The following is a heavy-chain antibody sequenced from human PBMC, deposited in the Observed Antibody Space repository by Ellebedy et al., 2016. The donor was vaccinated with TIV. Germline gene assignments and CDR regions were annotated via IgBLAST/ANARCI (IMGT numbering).Heavy chain of an antibody. Sequence: PGGSLRLSCAASGFTFSGYGMNWVRQAPGKGLEWVSYISSSGSTIYYADSVKGRFTISRDNAKNSLYLEMNSLKVEDTAVYYCARGQAVAGSHFDYWGQGTLVTVSS. D-gene: IGHD6-19*01. CDR1: GFTFSGYG. CDR3: ARGQAVAGSHFDY. V-gene: IGHV3-48*04. CDR2: ISSSGSTI. J-gene: IGHJ4*02.